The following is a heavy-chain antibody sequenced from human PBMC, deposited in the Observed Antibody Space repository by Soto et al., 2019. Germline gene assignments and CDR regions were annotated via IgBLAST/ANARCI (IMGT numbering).Heavy chain of an antibody. J-gene: IGHJ6*02. CDR1: GGSISSGDYY. Sequence: QVQLQESGPGLVKPSQTLSLTCTVSGGSISSGDYYWTWIRQHPGKGLEWIGYIYDGRSTYYNPSLKSRLTISVDTSKNQFSLKLSSVSAADTAVYYCARERTDATGVFGMDVWGQGTTVTVSS. CDR3: ARERTDATGVFGMDV. D-gene: IGHD2-15*01. CDR2: IYDGRST. V-gene: IGHV4-31*03.